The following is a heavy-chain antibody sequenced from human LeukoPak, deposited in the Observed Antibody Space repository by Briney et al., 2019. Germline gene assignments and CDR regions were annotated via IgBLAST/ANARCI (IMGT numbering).Heavy chain of an antibody. CDR2: VNKEGTEK. CDR3: VRGDWYFES. D-gene: IGHD2-21*02. Sequence: GGSLRLSCAASGFNFSDSRMTWVRQAPGTGLEWVANVNKEGTEKHFLDSVEGRFTISRDNAKKSPYLQMSSLRPEDTAVYFCVRGDWYFESWGQGTLVTVSS. V-gene: IGHV3-7*04. J-gene: IGHJ4*02. CDR1: GFNFSDSR.